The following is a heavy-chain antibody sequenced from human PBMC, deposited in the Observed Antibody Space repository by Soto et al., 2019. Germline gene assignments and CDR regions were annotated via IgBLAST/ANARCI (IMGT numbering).Heavy chain of an antibody. V-gene: IGHV4-34*01. Sequence: PSETLSLTCAVYGGYFSGYYWSCIRQPPGKGLEWIGEINHSGSTNYNPSLKSRVTISVDTSKNQFSLKLSSVTAADTAVYYCARAHGGIVVVFDPRGQGTLVTVSS. D-gene: IGHD2-2*01. CDR1: GGYFSGYY. CDR3: ARAHGGIVVVFDP. CDR2: INHSGST. J-gene: IGHJ5*02.